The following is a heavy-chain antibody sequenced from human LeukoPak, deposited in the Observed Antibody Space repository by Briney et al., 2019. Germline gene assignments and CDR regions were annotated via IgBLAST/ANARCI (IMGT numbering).Heavy chain of an antibody. CDR2: IYYSVST. J-gene: IGHJ4*02. CDR1: GGSISSYY. Sequence: SETLSLTCTVSGGSISSYYWSWIRQPPGKGLEWIGYIYYSVSTNYNPSLKSRVTISVDTSKNQFSLKLSSVTAADTAVYYCARGGLVDYWGQGTLVTVSS. V-gene: IGHV4-59*01. CDR3: ARGGLVDY.